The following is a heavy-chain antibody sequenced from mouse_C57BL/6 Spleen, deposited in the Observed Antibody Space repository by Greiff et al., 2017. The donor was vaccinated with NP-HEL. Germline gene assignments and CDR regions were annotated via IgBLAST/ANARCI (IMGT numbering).Heavy chain of an antibody. J-gene: IGHJ4*01. CDR1: GFNIKDYY. CDR2: IDPEDGET. CDR3: ARDEYGSSSYAMDY. Sequence: VQLQQSGAELVKPGASVKLSCTASGFNIKDYYMHWVKQRTEQGLEWIGRIDPEDGETKYAPKFPGKATITADTSSNTAYLQLSSLTSEDTAVYYCARDEYGSSSYAMDYWGQGTPVTVSS. D-gene: IGHD1-1*01. V-gene: IGHV14-2*01.